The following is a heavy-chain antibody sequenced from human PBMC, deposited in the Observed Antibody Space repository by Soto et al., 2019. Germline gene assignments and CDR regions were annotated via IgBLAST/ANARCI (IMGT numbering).Heavy chain of an antibody. CDR2: IGTAGDT. V-gene: IGHV3-13*01. Sequence: EAQLVESGGGLVQPGGSLRLSCAASGFTFSTYDMHWVRQTTGEGLEWVSTIGTAGDTHYPDSVKGRFTISRENAKNSLYLQMNSLRAGDTAVYYCARQSRWPHSYYALDVWGQGTTVTVSS. CDR1: GFTFSTYD. CDR3: ARQSRWPHSYYALDV. J-gene: IGHJ6*02.